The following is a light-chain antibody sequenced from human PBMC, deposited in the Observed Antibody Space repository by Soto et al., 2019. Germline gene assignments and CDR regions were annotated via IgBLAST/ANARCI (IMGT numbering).Light chain of an antibody. CDR1: QGILSY. V-gene: IGKV1-27*01. CDR3: QNYNNAPIT. J-gene: IGKJ5*01. CDR2: AAS. Sequence: DIQMTQSPSSLSASVGDRVTITCRASQGILSYLAWYQQKPGKVPKLLIYAASTLQSGVPSRFSGSGSGTDFTLTISSLQPEDVATYYCQNYNNAPITFGQGTRLEIK.